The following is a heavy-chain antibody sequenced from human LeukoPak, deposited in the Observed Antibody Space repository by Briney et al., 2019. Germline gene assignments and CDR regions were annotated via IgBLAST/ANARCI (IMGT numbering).Heavy chain of an antibody. CDR1: GFTFSDYY. Sequence: PGGSLRLSCAASGFTFSDYYMSWIRQAPGKGLEWGSYISSSGSTIYYADSVKGRFTISRDNAKNSLYLQMNSLRAEATAVYYCASGNYYGSGSYYGVGAYFDYWGQGTLVTVSS. CDR3: ASGNYYGSGSYYGVGAYFDY. CDR2: ISSSGSTI. V-gene: IGHV3-11*01. J-gene: IGHJ4*02. D-gene: IGHD3-10*01.